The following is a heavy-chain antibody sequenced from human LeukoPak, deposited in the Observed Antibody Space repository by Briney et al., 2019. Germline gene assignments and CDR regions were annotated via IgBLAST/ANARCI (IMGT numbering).Heavy chain of an antibody. CDR3: TRDLKTGGD. D-gene: IGHD1-14*01. V-gene: IGHV3-21*01. Sequence: GGSLRLSCAASGFTFSSYNMNWVRQAPGKGLEWLSSVSGSSYYIYYADSLKGRFTISRDNAKNTVYLQMNSLRAEDTAVYYCTRDLKTGGDWGQGTLVTVSS. CDR1: GFTFSSYN. CDR2: VSGSSYYI. J-gene: IGHJ4*02.